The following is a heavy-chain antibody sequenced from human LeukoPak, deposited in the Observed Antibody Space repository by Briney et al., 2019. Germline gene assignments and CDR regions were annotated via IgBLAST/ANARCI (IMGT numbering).Heavy chain of an antibody. CDR3: AKSEPYCGGDCYSPFDY. D-gene: IGHD2-21*02. V-gene: IGHV3-23*01. CDR1: GFTFSSYA. Sequence: GGSLRLSCAASGFTFSSYAMSWVRQAPGKGLGWVSAISGSGGSTYYADSVKGRFTISRDNSKNTLYLQMNSLRAEDTAVYYCAKSEPYCGGDCYSPFDYWGQGTLVTVSS. J-gene: IGHJ4*02. CDR2: ISGSGGST.